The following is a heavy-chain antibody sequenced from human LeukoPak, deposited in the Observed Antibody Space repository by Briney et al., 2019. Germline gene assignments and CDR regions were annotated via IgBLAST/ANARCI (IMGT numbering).Heavy chain of an antibody. J-gene: IGHJ4*02. Sequence: GGSLRLSCAASGFTFSSYWMSWVRQAPGKGLEWVSVIYSDGSTYYADSVKGRFTISRDNSKNTLFLQMNSLRAEDTAVYYCARWVVATMFDYWGPGTLVTVSS. D-gene: IGHD5-12*01. CDR2: IYSDGST. CDR1: GFTFSSYW. CDR3: ARWVVATMFDY. V-gene: IGHV3-66*01.